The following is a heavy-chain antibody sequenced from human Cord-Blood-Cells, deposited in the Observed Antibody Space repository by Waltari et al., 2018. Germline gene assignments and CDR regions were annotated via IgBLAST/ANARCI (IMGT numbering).Heavy chain of an antibody. CDR2: IYSGGST. V-gene: IGHV3-66*01. CDR1: GFTVSSNY. J-gene: IGHJ1*01. Sequence: EVQLVESGGGLVQPGGSLRLSCAASGFTVSSNYMSWVGQAPGKGLEWFAVIYSGGSTYYADSVKGRFTISRDKSKNTLYLQMNSLRAEDTAVYYCARGEYSSSHIQHWGQGTLVTVSS. CDR3: ARGEYSSSHIQH. D-gene: IGHD6-6*01.